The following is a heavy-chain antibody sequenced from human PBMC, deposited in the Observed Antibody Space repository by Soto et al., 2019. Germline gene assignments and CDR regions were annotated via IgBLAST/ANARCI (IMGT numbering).Heavy chain of an antibody. V-gene: IGHV3-23*01. J-gene: IGHJ3*01. D-gene: IGHD2-8*02. CDR3: ANVPLVFAWCACVL. CDR1: GFTFSSYA. Sequence: EVQLLESGGGLVQPGGSLRLSCAASGFTFSSYAMSWVRQAPGKGLEWVSAISGSGGSTYYADSVKGRFPISRDNSKIKLLLQVNTRSAEDADGYYCANVPLVFAWCACVLWSQGIMVGFSS. CDR2: ISGSGGST.